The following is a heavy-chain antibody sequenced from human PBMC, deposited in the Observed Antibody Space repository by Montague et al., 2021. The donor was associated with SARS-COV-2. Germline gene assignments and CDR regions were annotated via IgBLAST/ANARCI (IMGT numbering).Heavy chain of an antibody. D-gene: IGHD2/OR15-2a*01. CDR3: ARGSEYYYHSFDY. J-gene: IGHJ4*01. CDR2: IYSNGDT. V-gene: IGHV4-4*07. CDR1: GASMSGYH. Sequence: SETLSLTCTVSGASMSGYHWSWIRQPAGKALEWIVRIYSNGDTTYNPSLKSRLTMSVDTSERQFSLKMTSVSAADTAIYYCARGSEYYYHSFDYWGHGNLVTVSS.